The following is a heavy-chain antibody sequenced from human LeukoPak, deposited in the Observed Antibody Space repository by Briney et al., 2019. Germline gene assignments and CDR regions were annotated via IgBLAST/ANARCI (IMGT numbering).Heavy chain of an antibody. J-gene: IGHJ6*02. CDR2: VNPSGGTT. CDR1: GYTFTSYY. V-gene: IGHV1-46*01. D-gene: IGHD1-26*01. Sequence: GASVKVSCKASGYTFTSYYLHWMRQAPGQGLEWMGIVNPSGGTTNYAQKFQGRVTLTRDTSTSTVYMVLSSLRSEDTAVYYCARDRGGVGATFLGYGVDVWGQGTTVTVSS. CDR3: ARDRGGVGATFLGYGVDV.